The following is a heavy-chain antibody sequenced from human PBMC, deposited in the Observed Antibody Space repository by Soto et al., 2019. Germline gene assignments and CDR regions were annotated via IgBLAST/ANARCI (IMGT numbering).Heavy chain of an antibody. CDR1: GGSISSSSYY. D-gene: IGHD4-17*01. V-gene: IGHV4-39*02. CDR2: IYYRGTT. Sequence: QLQLQESGPGLVRPSETLSLTCTVSGGSISSSSYYWGWIRQPPGKGLEWIGNIYYRGTTYYNPSLKSRVTISVDTSKNQFSLKLASVTAADTAVYYCARDYGDYQFGYWGQGTLVTVSS. CDR3: ARDYGDYQFGY. J-gene: IGHJ4*02.